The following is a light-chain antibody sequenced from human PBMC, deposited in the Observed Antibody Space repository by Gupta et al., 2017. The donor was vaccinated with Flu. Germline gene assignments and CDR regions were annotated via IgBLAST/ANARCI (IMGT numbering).Light chain of an antibody. CDR1: QSLLHSNGYNY. CDR2: LGS. V-gene: IGKV2-28*01. Sequence: DIVMTQSPLSLPVTPGEPASISCRSSQSLLHSNGYNYLDWYLQKPGQSPQLLIYLGSNRASGVPDRYSGRGSGTDFTLKISRVEAEDVVVYYCRQALQTPWSFGQWTKLEIK. CDR3: RQALQTPWS. J-gene: IGKJ2*04.